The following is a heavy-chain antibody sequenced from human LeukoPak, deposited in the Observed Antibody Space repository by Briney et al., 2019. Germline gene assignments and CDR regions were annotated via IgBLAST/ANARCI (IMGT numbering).Heavy chain of an antibody. CDR1: GFTFSSYD. J-gene: IGHJ4*02. CDR2: IGVAANT. Sequence: HPGGSLRLSCAASGFTFSSYDMHWVRQATGKGLEWVSAIGVAANTFYSGSVKGRFTISRENAKNSLYLLMTSLRAEDTAVYYCARQNTPHGNFDYWGQGILVTVSS. V-gene: IGHV3-13*01. D-gene: IGHD1-26*01. CDR3: ARQNTPHGNFDY.